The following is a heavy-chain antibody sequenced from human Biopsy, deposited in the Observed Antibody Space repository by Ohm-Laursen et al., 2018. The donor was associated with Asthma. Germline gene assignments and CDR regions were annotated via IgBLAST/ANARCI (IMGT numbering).Heavy chain of an antibody. V-gene: IGHV3-23*01. CDR3: ARTFHFWSPYHAEHYQL. D-gene: IGHD3-3*02. CDR1: GFTFSNYA. Sequence: SLRLSCSAPGFTFSNYAMSWVRQAPGKGLEWVSSITGSGGFTYYADSVKGRFTISRDNAKNSLYLQMNSLRAEDTAVYYCARTFHFWSPYHAEHYQLWGQGTLVTVSS. CDR2: ITGSGGFT. J-gene: IGHJ1*01.